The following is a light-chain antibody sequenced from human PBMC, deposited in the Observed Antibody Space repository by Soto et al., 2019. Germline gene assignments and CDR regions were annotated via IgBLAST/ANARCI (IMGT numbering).Light chain of an antibody. J-gene: IGLJ1*01. CDR2: EVT. V-gene: IGLV2-14*01. Sequence: QSVLTQPASVSGSPGQSITISCTGTSGEIGSYNRVSWYQQHPGKAPKLIIYEVTDRPSGVSNRFSGSKSGNTASLTISGLEAADEAEYYFQSYDTNMNGYVFGIGTKVAVL. CDR3: QSYDTNMNGYV. CDR1: SGEIGSYNR.